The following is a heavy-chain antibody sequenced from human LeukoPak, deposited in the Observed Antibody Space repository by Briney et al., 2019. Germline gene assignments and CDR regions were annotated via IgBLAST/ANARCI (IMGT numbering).Heavy chain of an antibody. D-gene: IGHD3-10*01. CDR2: INHSGST. J-gene: IGHJ6*03. CDR3: ARLETLSRGLARYYYYYMDV. Sequence: PSETLSLTCAVYGGSFSGYYWTWIRQPPGKGLEWIGEINHSGSTYYNSSLKSRVTISLDTSNNQFSLNLNSVTAADTAVYYCARLETLSRGLARYYYYYMDVWGKGTTVTISS. V-gene: IGHV4-34*01. CDR1: GGSFSGYY.